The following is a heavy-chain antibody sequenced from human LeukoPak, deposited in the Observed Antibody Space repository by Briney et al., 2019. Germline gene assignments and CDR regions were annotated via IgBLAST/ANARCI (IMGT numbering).Heavy chain of an antibody. J-gene: IGHJ5*02. D-gene: IGHD6-13*01. CDR2: INPTAGTT. V-gene: IGHV1-46*01. CDR1: GYTFTSYY. CDR3: ARGLAAAGTCSWFDP. Sequence: ASVKVSCKASGYTFTSYYLHWVRQAPGQGLEWMGMINPTAGTTSHAQKFQGRVTMTRDTSTSTVNMELSSLRSEDTAVYYCARGLAAAGTCSWFDPWGQGTLVTVSS.